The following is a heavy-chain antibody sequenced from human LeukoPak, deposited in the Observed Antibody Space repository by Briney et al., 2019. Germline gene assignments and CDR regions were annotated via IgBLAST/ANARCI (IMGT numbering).Heavy chain of an antibody. CDR2: IYYSGST. CDR3: ARARSSGFDY. D-gene: IGHD6-6*01. Sequence: IPSETLSLTCTVSGGSISSSSYYWGWIRQPPGKGLEWIGSIYYSGSTYYNPSLKSRVTISVDTSKNQFSLKLSSVTAADTAVYYCARARSSGFDYWGQGTLVTVSS. V-gene: IGHV4-39*07. J-gene: IGHJ4*02. CDR1: GGSISSSSYY.